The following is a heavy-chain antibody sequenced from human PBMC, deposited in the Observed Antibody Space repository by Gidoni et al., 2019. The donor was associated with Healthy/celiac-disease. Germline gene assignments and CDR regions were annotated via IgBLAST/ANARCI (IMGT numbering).Heavy chain of an antibody. CDR3: ARDDNWFDP. CDR2: IDWDDDK. J-gene: IGHJ5*02. CDR1: GFSLSTSGMR. Sequence: QVTLKESGPALVKPTQTLTLTCTFSGFSLSTSGMRVSWIRQPQGKALEWLARIDWDDDKFYSTSLKTRLTISKDTSKNQVVLTMTNMDPVDTATYYCARDDNWFDPWGQGTLVTVSS. V-gene: IGHV2-70*04.